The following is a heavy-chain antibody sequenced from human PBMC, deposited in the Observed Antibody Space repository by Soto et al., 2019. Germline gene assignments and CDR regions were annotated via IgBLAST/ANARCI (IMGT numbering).Heavy chain of an antibody. CDR2: IIPIFGTA. V-gene: IGHV1-69*13. D-gene: IGHD4-4*01. J-gene: IGHJ4*02. Sequence: ASVKVSCKASGGTFSSYAISWVRQAPGQGLEWMGGIIPIFGTANYAQKFQGRVTITADESTSAAYMELSSLRSEDTAVYYCARDLSGNSPYWGQGTLVTVSS. CDR1: GGTFSSYA. CDR3: ARDLSGNSPY.